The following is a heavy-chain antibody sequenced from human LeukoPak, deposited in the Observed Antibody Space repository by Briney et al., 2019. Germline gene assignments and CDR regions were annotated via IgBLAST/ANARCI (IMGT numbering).Heavy chain of an antibody. J-gene: IGHJ4*02. D-gene: IGHD2-15*01. CDR3: AKDLTSGGSCYSDY. V-gene: IGHV3-23*01. CDR1: GFTFSSYA. Sequence: GGSLRLSCAASGFTFSSYAMSWVRQAPGKGLEWVSAISGSGGSTYYADSVKGRFTISRDNSKNTLYLQMNSLRAEDTAVYCCAKDLTSGGSCYSDYWGQGTLVTVSS. CDR2: ISGSGGST.